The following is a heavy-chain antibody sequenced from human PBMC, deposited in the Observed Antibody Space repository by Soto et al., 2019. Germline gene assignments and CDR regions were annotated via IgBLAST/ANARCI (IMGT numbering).Heavy chain of an antibody. Sequence: PSETLSLTCTVSGGSISSYYWSWIRQPPGKGLEWIGYIYHSGSTYYNPSLKSRVTISVDTSKNQFSLKLSSVTAADTAVYYCVGSGYSPFDYWGQGTLVTVSS. D-gene: IGHD3-22*01. J-gene: IGHJ4*02. CDR2: IYHSGST. V-gene: IGHV4-59*04. CDR3: VGSGYSPFDY. CDR1: GGSISSYY.